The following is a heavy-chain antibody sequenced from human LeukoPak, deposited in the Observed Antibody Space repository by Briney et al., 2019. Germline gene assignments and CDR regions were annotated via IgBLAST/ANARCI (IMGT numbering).Heavy chain of an antibody. J-gene: IGHJ4*02. Sequence: SETLSLTCTVSGGSISSYYWSWIRQPPGKGLEWIGYIYYSGSTNYNPSLKSRVTISVDTSKNQFSLKLSFVTAADTAVYYCARGINDYGENFDYWGQGTLVTVSS. CDR1: GGSISSYY. D-gene: IGHD4-17*01. V-gene: IGHV4-59*01. CDR2: IYYSGST. CDR3: ARGINDYGENFDY.